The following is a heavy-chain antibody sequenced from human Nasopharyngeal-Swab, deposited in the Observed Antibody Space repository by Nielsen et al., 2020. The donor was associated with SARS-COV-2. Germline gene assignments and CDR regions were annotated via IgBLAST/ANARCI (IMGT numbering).Heavy chain of an antibody. Sequence: ASVKVSCKVSGYTLTDLSMHWVRQAPGKGLEWMGGFDPEDGETSYAQKFQGRVTMTEDTSTDTAYMELSSLRSEDTAVYYCATGVAVAGRTHFVADWGQGTLVTVSS. D-gene: IGHD6-19*01. CDR3: ATGVAVAGRTHFVAD. V-gene: IGHV1-24*01. CDR1: GYTLTDLS. CDR2: FDPEDGET. J-gene: IGHJ4*02.